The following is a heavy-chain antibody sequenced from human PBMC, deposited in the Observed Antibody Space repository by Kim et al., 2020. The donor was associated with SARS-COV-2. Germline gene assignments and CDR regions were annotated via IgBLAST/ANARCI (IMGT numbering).Heavy chain of an antibody. J-gene: IGHJ4*02. D-gene: IGHD5-18*01. CDR3: ARWVDTSMVTEHGAFDS. Sequence: SLRSRVTLSVDTSQNQFSLKLNSVTAADTGVYYCARWVDTSMVTEHGAFDSWGQGTLVTVSS. V-gene: IGHV4-31*02.